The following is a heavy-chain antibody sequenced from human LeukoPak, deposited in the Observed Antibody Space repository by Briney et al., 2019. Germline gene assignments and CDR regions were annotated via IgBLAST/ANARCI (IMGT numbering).Heavy chain of an antibody. CDR3: ARGAYSYGRPPYYYYYMDV. D-gene: IGHD5-18*01. V-gene: IGHV3-48*03. CDR1: GFTFSSYE. Sequence: GGSLRLSCAASGFTFSSYEMNWVRQAPGKGLEWVSYISGSGSTIYYADSVKGRFTISRDNAKNSLYLQMNSLRAEDTAVYYCARGAYSYGRPPYYYYYMDVWGKGTTVTVSS. J-gene: IGHJ6*03. CDR2: ISGSGSTI.